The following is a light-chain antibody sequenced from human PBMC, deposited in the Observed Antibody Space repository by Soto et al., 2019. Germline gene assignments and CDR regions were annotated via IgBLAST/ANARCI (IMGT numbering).Light chain of an antibody. Sequence: EIVLTQSPGTLSLSPGERATLSCRASQSVSSSYLAWYQQKPGQAPRLLIYGASSRATGIPDRFSGSGSGTDFSLTISRLEPEDFAVYYCQQYGSSTFTFGPGTKVEI. J-gene: IGKJ3*01. CDR2: GAS. CDR3: QQYGSSTFT. CDR1: QSVSSSY. V-gene: IGKV3-20*01.